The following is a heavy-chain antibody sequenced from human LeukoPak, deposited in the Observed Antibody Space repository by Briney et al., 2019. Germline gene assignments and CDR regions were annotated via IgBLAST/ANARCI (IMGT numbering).Heavy chain of an antibody. CDR2: ISWNSGSI. CDR3: AKDGIVGANGEYFQH. CDR1: GFTFDDYA. J-gene: IGHJ1*01. D-gene: IGHD1-26*01. V-gene: IGHV3-9*01. Sequence: GRSLRLSCAASGFTFDDYAMHWVRQAPGKGLEWVSGISWNSGSIGYADSVKGRFTISRDNAKNSLYLQMNSLGAEDTALYYCAKDGIVGANGEYFQHWGQGTLVTVSS.